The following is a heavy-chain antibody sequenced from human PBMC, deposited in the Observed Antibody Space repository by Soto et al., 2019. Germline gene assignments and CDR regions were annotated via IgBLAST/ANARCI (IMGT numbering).Heavy chain of an antibody. CDR1: GGSISSGGYY. V-gene: IGHV4-31*03. CDR2: IYYTGST. J-gene: IGHJ4*02. Sequence: QVQLQESGPGLVKPSQTLSLTCTVSGGSISSGGYYWSWIRQHPGQGLEWIGYIYYTGSTYYNPSLKSRVTISVDTSKNQFSLNLSSVTAADTAVYYGARASRGYLYFEYWGQGTLVTVSS. D-gene: IGHD3-22*01. CDR3: ARASRGYLYFEY.